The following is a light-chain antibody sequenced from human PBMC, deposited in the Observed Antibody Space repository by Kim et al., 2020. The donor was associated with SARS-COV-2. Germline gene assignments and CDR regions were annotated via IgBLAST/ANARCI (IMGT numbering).Light chain of an antibody. Sequence: DIQMTQSPSSLSASVGERVTITCRASQSISSYLNWYQQKPGKAPKLLIYATSSLQSGVPSRFSGSGSGTEFTLTISSLQLEDFATYYCQQSYSTPYTFGQGTKLEI. CDR3: QQSYSTPYT. V-gene: IGKV1-39*01. CDR1: QSISSY. CDR2: ATS. J-gene: IGKJ2*01.